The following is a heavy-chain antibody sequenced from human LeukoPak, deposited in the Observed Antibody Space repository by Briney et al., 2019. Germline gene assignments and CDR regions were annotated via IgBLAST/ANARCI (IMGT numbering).Heavy chain of an antibody. Sequence: SETLSLTCTVSGGSISSGDYYWSWIRQPPGKCLEWIGYIYHSGSTYYNPSLKSRVTISVDTSKNQFSLKLSSVTAADTAVYYCARVTSGYSYGSTYYYYYMDVWGKGTTVTVSS. CDR1: GGSISSGDYY. CDR2: IYHSGST. J-gene: IGHJ6*03. CDR3: ARVTSGYSYGSTYYYYYMDV. D-gene: IGHD5-18*01. V-gene: IGHV4-30-2*01.